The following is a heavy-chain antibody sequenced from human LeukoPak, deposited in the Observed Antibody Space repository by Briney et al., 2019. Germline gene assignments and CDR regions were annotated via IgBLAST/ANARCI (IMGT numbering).Heavy chain of an antibody. CDR1: GGSISSYY. J-gene: IGHJ5*02. D-gene: IGHD3-22*01. Sequence: SETLSLTCTVSGGSISSYYWSWIRQPAGKGLEWIGRIYTSGSTNYNPSLKSRVTMSVDTSKNQFSLKLSSVTAADTAVYYCARDQGYYDSSGTPFDPWGQGTLVTVSS. CDR2: IYTSGST. CDR3: ARDQGYYDSSGTPFDP. V-gene: IGHV4-4*07.